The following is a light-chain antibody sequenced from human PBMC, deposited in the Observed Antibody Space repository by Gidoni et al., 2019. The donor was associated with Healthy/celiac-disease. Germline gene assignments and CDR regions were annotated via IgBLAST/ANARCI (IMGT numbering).Light chain of an antibody. CDR2: DAS. Sequence: TQSPATLSLSPGERATLSCRASQSVSSYLAWYQQKPGQAPRLLIYDASNRATGIPARFSGSGSGTDFTLTISSLEPEDFAVYYCQQRSNWLITFXQXTRLEIK. J-gene: IGKJ5*01. V-gene: IGKV3-11*01. CDR3: QQRSNWLIT. CDR1: QSVSSY.